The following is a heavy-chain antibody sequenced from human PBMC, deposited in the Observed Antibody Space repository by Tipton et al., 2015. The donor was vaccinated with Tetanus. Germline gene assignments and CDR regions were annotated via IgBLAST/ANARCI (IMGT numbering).Heavy chain of an antibody. CDR2: IHNDGRNT. J-gene: IGHJ6*02. Sequence: SLRLSCAASGFTFSSYWMHWVRQAPGKGLVWVSRIHNDGRNTKYADSVKGRFTISRDNAKNTLYLQMNSLRAEDTAVYYCARVGYCSSGICYSPDYYYGMDVWGQGATVTVSS. CDR1: GFTFSSYW. D-gene: IGHD2-15*01. V-gene: IGHV3-74*03. CDR3: ARVGYCSSGICYSPDYYYGMDV.